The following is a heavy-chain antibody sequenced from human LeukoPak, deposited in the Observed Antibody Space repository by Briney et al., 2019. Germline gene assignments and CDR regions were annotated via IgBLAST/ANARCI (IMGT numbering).Heavy chain of an antibody. V-gene: IGHV3-48*02. CDR2: ISIVSNTI. Sequence: GGSLRLSCAASGFPFSSYSMNWVRQAPGKGLEWVSYISIVSNTIYYADSVKGRFTISRDNSKSTLYLQMNSLRDDDSAAYFCARVYLERLTAGYFDHWGQGTQVTVSP. D-gene: IGHD2-8*01. CDR3: ARVYLERLTAGYFDH. CDR1: GFPFSSYS. J-gene: IGHJ4*02.